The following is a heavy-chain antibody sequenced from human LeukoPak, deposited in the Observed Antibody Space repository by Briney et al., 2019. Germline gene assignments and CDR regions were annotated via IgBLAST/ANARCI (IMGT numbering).Heavy chain of an antibody. J-gene: IGHJ4*02. CDR1: GGSISPITSSTYY. Sequence: PSETLSLTCTVSGGSISPITSSTYYWGWIRQAPGKGLEWIGSLFYGENTHYNPFLKSRATLSVDASNNQFSLKLTSVTAADAAVYFCARQLPTAAADIRGYIDYWGQGTVVTVSS. CDR3: ARQLPTAAADIRGYIDY. D-gene: IGHD6-25*01. CDR2: LFYGENT. V-gene: IGHV4-39*01.